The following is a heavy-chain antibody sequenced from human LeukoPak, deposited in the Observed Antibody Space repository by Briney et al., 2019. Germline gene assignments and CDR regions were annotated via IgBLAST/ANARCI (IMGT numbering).Heavy chain of an antibody. CDR3: ARVSVSKYYSEYYDILTGYLPFDY. J-gene: IGHJ4*02. CDR2: INPNSGGT. D-gene: IGHD3-9*01. CDR1: GYTFSGYY. V-gene: IGHV1-2*02. Sequence: ASVKVSCKASGYTFSGYYMHWVRQAPGQGLEWMGWINPNSGGTNYAQKFQGRVTMTRDTSISTAYMELSRLRSDDTAVYYCARVSVSKYYSEYYDILTGYLPFDYWGQGTLVTVSS.